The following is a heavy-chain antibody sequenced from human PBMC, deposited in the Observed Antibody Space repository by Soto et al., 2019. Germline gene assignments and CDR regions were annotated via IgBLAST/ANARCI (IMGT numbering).Heavy chain of an antibody. D-gene: IGHD6-6*01. CDR2: FIPVFGTP. CDR1: GGSFSNYG. V-gene: IGHV1-69*13. J-gene: IGHJ6*02. Sequence: WASVKVSCKASGGSFSNYGISWVRQAPGQGLEWMGGFIPVFGTPNYAQKFQGRVTITADESTTTAYMELTGLKSEDTAVYYCTGPTIATRPRTGVSVHYYYGLEVWGQGTTVTVSS. CDR3: TGPTIATRPRTGVSVHYYYGLEV.